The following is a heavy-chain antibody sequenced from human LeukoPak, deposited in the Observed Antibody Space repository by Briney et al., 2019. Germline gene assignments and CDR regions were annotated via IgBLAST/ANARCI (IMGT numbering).Heavy chain of an antibody. J-gene: IGHJ4*02. D-gene: IGHD6-13*01. CDR1: GDSVSSNSAA. Sequence: SQTLSLTCAVSGDSVSSNSAAWNWIRQSPWRDLEWLGRTYYRSKWYNDYAVSGKSIITINPDKSKNQFKLQLTSVTPEDTDVYYCARGYSSSWYFDYWGQGTLVTVSS. CDR2: TYYRSKWYN. V-gene: IGHV6-1*01. CDR3: ARGYSSSWYFDY.